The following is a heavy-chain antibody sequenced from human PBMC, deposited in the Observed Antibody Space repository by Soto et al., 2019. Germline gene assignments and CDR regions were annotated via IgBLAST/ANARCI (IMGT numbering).Heavy chain of an antibody. D-gene: IGHD3-22*01. J-gene: IGHJ4*02. CDR2: IVVGSGNT. V-gene: IGHV1-58*01. Sequence: SGKVSCKASGFTFTSWSVQWGRQARGQRLEWIGWIVVGSGNTNYAQKFQERVTITRDMSTSTAYMELSSLRSEDTAVYYCAADPFPYDSSGPPFDYWGQGTLVTVSS. CDR1: GFTFTSWS. CDR3: AADPFPYDSSGPPFDY.